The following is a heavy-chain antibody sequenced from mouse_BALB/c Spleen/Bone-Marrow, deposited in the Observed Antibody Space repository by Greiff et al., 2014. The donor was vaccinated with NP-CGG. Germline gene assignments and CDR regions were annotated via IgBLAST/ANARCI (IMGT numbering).Heavy chain of an antibody. V-gene: IGHV1-69*02. D-gene: IGHD2-12*01. CDR1: GYTFTSYW. CDR3: ARGGNCYDGYWYFDV. J-gene: IGHJ1*01. CDR2: IDPSDSYT. Sequence: VQLQQSGAELVKPGASVKLSCKASGYTFTSYWMHWVKQRPGQGLEWIGEIDPSDSYTNYNQKFKGKATLTVDKSSSTAYMQLSSLTSEDSAVYYCARGGNCYDGYWYFDVWGAGTTVTVSS.